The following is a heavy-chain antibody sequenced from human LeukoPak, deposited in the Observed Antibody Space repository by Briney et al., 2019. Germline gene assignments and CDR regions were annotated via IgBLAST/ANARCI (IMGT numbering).Heavy chain of an antibody. V-gene: IGHV4-61*01. J-gene: IGHJ3*02. Sequence: SETLSLTCTVSGYSISTGYYWDWIRQPPGKGLEWIGYIYYSGSTNYNPSLKSRVTISVDTSKNQFSLKLSSVTAADTAVYYCARLVTRGYYDSSGRRIDAFDIWGQGTMVTVSS. CDR1: GYSISTGYY. CDR3: ARLVTRGYYDSSGRRIDAFDI. CDR2: IYYSGST. D-gene: IGHD3-22*01.